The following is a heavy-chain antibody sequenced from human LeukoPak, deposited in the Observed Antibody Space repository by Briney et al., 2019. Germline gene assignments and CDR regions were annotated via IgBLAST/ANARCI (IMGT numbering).Heavy chain of an antibody. D-gene: IGHD2-15*01. V-gene: IGHV1-69-2*01. J-gene: IGHJ5*02. CDR3: ATGTIVVVAAATLSQP. CDR1: GYTFTDYY. CDR2: VDPEDGET. Sequence: ASVKVSCKVSGYTFTDYYMHWVQQVPGKGLEWMGLVDPEDGETIYAEKFQGRVTITADTSTDTAYMELSSLRSEDTAVYYCATGTIVVVAAATLSQPWGQGTLVTVSS.